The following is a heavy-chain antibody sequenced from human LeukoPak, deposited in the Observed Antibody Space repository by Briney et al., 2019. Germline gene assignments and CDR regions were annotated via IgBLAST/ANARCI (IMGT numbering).Heavy chain of an antibody. Sequence: SETLSLTCTVSGGSISSRSYYWGWIRQPPGKGLEWIGNIYYSGSTYYNPSLKSRVTISVDTSKNQFSLKLSSVIAADTAVFYCARHAIDGSGYYLDYFDYWGQGTLVTVSS. CDR3: ARHAIDGSGYYLDYFDY. J-gene: IGHJ4*02. V-gene: IGHV4-39*01. D-gene: IGHD3-22*01. CDR1: GGSISSRSYY. CDR2: IYYSGST.